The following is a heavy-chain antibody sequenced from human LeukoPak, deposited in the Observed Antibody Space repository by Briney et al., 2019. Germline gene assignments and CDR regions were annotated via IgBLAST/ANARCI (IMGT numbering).Heavy chain of an antibody. CDR2: IRSKANSYAT. CDR1: GFTFSGSA. Sequence: GGSLKLSCAASGFTFSGSAMYWVRQASGKGLEWVGRIRSKANSYATAYAASVKGRFTISRDDSKNTAYLQMNSLKTEDTAVYYCTRHGEGYCSGGSCTGDDAFDIWGQGTMVTVSS. CDR3: TRHGEGYCSGGSCTGDDAFDI. D-gene: IGHD2-15*01. J-gene: IGHJ3*02. V-gene: IGHV3-73*01.